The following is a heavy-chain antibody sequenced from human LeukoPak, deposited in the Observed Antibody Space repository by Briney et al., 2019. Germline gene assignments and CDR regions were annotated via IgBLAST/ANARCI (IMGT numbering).Heavy chain of an antibody. Sequence: GGSLRLSCAASGFTFSSYGMHWVRQAPGKGLKWVAFIRSDGSNKYYADSVKGRFTISRDNPKNTLSLQMNSLRAEDTAVYYCAMGVGAMDYWGQGTLVTVSS. D-gene: IGHD1-26*01. CDR3: AMGVGAMDY. V-gene: IGHV3-30*02. CDR2: IRSDGSNK. J-gene: IGHJ4*02. CDR1: GFTFSSYG.